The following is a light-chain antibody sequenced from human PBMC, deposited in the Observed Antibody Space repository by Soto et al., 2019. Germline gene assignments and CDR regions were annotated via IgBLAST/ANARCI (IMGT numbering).Light chain of an antibody. V-gene: IGKV3-20*01. Sequence: EFVLTQSPGTLSLSPGERATLSCRASQSVSSSYLAWYQQKPGQAPRLLIYGASSRATGIPDRFSGSGSGTDFTLTISRLEPEDFAVYYCQQYGSSPRTFGQGTKVDI. CDR2: GAS. CDR3: QQYGSSPRT. CDR1: QSVSSSY. J-gene: IGKJ1*01.